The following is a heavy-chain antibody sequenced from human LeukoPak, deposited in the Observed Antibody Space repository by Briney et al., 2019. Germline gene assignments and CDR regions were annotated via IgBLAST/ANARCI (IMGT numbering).Heavy chain of an antibody. V-gene: IGHV3-66*01. Sequence: GGSLRLSCAASGFTVSSNYMSWVRQAPGKGPEWVSVIYSDGNTYYAESVKGRFTISRDNSKNTLYLQMNSLRAEDTAVYYCARDRHYDSSGYSPFDYWGQGTLVTVSS. D-gene: IGHD3-22*01. CDR3: ARDRHYDSSGYSPFDY. CDR2: IYSDGNT. J-gene: IGHJ4*02. CDR1: GFTVSSNY.